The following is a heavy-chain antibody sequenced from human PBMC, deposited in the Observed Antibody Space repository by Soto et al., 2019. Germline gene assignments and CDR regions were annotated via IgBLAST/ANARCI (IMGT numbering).Heavy chain of an antibody. J-gene: IGHJ6*03. D-gene: IGHD6-6*01. CDR2: IIPILGIA. Sequence: QVQLVQSGAEVKKPGSSVKVSCKASGGTFSSYTISWVRQAPGQGLEWMGRIIPILGIANYEQKFQGRVTITADKSTSTAYMEPSSLRSEDTAVYYCARDGHSSSSRFNYYYYMDVWGKGTTVTVSS. CDR1: GGTFSSYT. CDR3: ARDGHSSSSRFNYYYYMDV. V-gene: IGHV1-69*08.